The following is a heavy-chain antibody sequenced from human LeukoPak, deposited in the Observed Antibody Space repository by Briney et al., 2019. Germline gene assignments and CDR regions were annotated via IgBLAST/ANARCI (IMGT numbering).Heavy chain of an antibody. CDR1: GYTFTNFD. Sequence: ASVKVSCKASGYTFTNFDINWVRQATGQGLEWMGWMNPNTGNAGYAQKFQDRVTITWDASISTAYMDLSGLRSKDTAVYYCARVGYSNSYDYWGQGTLVTVSS. J-gene: IGHJ4*02. CDR3: ARVGYSNSYDY. CDR2: MNPNTGNA. V-gene: IGHV1-8*03. D-gene: IGHD4-11*01.